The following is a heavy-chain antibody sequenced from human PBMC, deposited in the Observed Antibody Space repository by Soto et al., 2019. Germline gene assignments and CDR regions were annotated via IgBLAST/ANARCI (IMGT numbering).Heavy chain of an antibody. Sequence: ASVKVSCKASGYSFTNNDVSWVRQATGQGLEWLGWMNPGSGDTGYAQKFQGRVTMTRDISIATAYMALSSLRSDDTAIYYCARMATFGSLNWFDPWGQGTLVTVSS. J-gene: IGHJ5*02. D-gene: IGHD3-16*01. CDR1: GYSFTNND. CDR2: MNPGSGDT. CDR3: ARMATFGSLNWFDP. V-gene: IGHV1-8*01.